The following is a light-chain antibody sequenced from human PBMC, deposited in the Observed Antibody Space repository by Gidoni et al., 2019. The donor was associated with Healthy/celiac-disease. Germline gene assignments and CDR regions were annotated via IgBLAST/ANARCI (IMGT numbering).Light chain of an antibody. CDR2: DAS. Sequence: DIQMTQSPSSLSASVGDRVTITCQASQDISNYLNWYQQKPGKAPKLLIYDASNLETGVPPRFSGSGSGTDFTFTISSLQPEDIATYYCQQYDNLPGFGQGTKVEIK. CDR3: QQYDNLPG. V-gene: IGKV1-33*01. CDR1: QDISNY. J-gene: IGKJ1*01.